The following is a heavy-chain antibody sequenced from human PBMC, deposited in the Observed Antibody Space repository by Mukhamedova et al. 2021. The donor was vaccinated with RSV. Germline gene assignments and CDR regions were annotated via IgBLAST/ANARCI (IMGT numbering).Heavy chain of an antibody. CDR2: IFPDGSNK. CDR3: ARALLGGFDY. Sequence: GMHWVRQAPGKGLEWVAVIFPDGSNKYYADSVKGRFTISRDNSKNTLYLQVNSLRVEDTAVYYCARALLGGFDYWGPGTLVTVFS. V-gene: IGHV3-33*01. D-gene: IGHD3-16*01. CDR1: G. J-gene: IGHJ4*02.